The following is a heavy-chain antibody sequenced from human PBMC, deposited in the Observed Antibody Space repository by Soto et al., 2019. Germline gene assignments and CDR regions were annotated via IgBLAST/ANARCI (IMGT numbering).Heavy chain of an antibody. CDR3: ARHFNDGFDY. D-gene: IGHD1-1*01. Sequence: XESLKISFKGSGYSLTSHWISWVRQMPGEGLEWMGRIDPSDSYTEYSPSFQGHITMSSDKSISTAHVQWSSLAASDTAIYYCARHFNDGFDYWGQGTLVTVSS. CDR1: GYSLTSHW. V-gene: IGHV5-10-1*01. J-gene: IGHJ4*02. CDR2: IDPSDSYT.